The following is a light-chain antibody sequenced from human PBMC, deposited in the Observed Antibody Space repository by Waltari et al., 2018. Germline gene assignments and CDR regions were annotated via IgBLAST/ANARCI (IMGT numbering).Light chain of an antibody. CDR3: QEYDSLPIP. J-gene: IGKJ4*01. Sequence: DIQMTQSPSTLSASVGDRVTITCRARQSVKNKLAWYQQKPGKAPKVLIHTASRLESGVPSRFSGSGFETEFTLTISSLQPDDSATYYCQEYDSLPIPFGGGTKVEIK. CDR1: QSVKNK. CDR2: TAS. V-gene: IGKV1-5*03.